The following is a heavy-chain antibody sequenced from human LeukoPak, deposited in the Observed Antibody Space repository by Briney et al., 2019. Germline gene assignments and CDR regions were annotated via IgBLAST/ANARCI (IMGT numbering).Heavy chain of an antibody. D-gene: IGHD3-16*01. CDR1: GFTFSSYG. V-gene: IGHV3-30*18. J-gene: IGHJ4*02. Sequence: GGSLRLSCAASGFTFSSYGMRWVRQAPGKGLEWVAVISYDGSNKYYADSVKGRFTISRDDSKNTLYLQMNSLRAEDTAVYYCAKGGNFDYWGQGTLVTVSS. CDR2: ISYDGSNK. CDR3: AKGGNFDY.